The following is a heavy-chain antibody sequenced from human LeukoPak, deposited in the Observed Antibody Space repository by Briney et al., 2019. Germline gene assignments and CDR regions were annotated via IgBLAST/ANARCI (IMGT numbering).Heavy chain of an antibody. V-gene: IGHV4-38-2*02. CDR3: ARELWIAASGILAFDY. D-gene: IGHD6-13*01. CDR1: GYSISSGYY. Sequence: SETLSLTCTVSGYSISSGYYWGWIRQSPGKGLEWIGSIYHSGTTFYNPSLKSRVTISVDTSKNQFSLKVSSVPAADTAVYYCARELWIAASGILAFDYWGQGTLVTVSS. J-gene: IGHJ4*02. CDR2: IYHSGTT.